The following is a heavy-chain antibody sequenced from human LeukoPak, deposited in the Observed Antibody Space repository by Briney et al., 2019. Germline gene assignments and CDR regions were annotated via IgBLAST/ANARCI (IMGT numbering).Heavy chain of an antibody. CDR2: VYYSGSA. V-gene: IGHV4-39*07. CDR1: GGSISSSSYY. J-gene: IGHJ4*02. CDR3: ARKPIINNAWYYFDY. D-gene: IGHD1/OR15-1a*01. Sequence: SETLSLTCTVSGGSISSSSYYWGWIRQTPGKGLEWIGNVYYSGSAYYNPSLKSRVTMSVDTSKNQFSLKLSSVTAADTAVYYCARKPIINNAWYYFDYWGQGTLVTVSS.